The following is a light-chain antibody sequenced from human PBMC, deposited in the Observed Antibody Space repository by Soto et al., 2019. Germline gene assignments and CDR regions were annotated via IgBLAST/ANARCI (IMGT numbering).Light chain of an antibody. CDR1: QSVSRN. CDR2: AAS. CDR3: QQYNNWS. V-gene: IGKV3-15*01. Sequence: IVLTQSPGTLSLSPGERATLSCRASQSVSRNLAWYQHKPGQAPRLLIYAASTRATGIPARFSGSGSGTEFTLTISSLQSEDFAVYYCQQYNNWSFGQGTRLEIK. J-gene: IGKJ5*01.